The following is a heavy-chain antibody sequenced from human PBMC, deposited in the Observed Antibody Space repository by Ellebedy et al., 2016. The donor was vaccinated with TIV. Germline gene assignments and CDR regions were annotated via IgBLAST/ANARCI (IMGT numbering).Heavy chain of an antibody. V-gene: IGHV3-9*01. CDR1: GFTFGNYA. J-gene: IGHJ5*01. CDR2: ISWNSASI. D-gene: IGHD5-18*01. CDR3: AKEGEGGYSIGSWFDS. Sequence: SLKISCAASGFTFGNYAMHWVRQAPGKGLEWVSAISWNSASIGYADSVKGRFTISRDNAKTSLYLQMNSLRAEDAAFYYCAKEGEGGYSIGSWFDSWGQGILITVSS.